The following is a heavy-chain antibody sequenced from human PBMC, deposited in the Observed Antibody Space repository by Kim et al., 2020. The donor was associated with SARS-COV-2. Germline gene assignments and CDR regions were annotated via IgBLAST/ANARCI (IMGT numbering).Heavy chain of an antibody. CDR1: GFTFSSYS. Sequence: GGSLRLSCAASGFTFSSYSMNWVRQAPGKGLEWVSYISSSSSTIYYADSVKGRFTISRDNAKNSLYLQMNSLRDEDTAVYYCAREADIVVVPAAMEGAWFDPWGQGTLVTVSS. D-gene: IGHD2-2*01. V-gene: IGHV3-48*02. CDR2: ISSSSSTI. CDR3: AREADIVVVPAAMEGAWFDP. J-gene: IGHJ5*02.